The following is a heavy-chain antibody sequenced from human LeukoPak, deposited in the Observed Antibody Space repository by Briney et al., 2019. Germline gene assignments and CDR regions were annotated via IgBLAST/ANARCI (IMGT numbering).Heavy chain of an antibody. Sequence: PSETLSLTCTVSGGSISSYYWSWFRQPPGKGLEWIGYIYYSGSTNYNPSLKSRVTTSVDTSKNQFSLKLSSVTAADTAVYYCANGRYYMDVWGKGTTVTVSS. CDR3: ANGRYYMDV. J-gene: IGHJ6*03. V-gene: IGHV4-59*01. CDR1: GGSISSYY. CDR2: IYYSGST.